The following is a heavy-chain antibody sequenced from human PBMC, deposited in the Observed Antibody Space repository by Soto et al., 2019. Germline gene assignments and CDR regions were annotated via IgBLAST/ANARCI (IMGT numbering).Heavy chain of an antibody. D-gene: IGHD6-6*01. CDR2: ISVDGGST. J-gene: IGHJ1*01. CDR1: GFTFSTYV. V-gene: IGHV3-30*14. Sequence: QVQLVESGGGVVQPGRSLRLSCIASGFTFSTYVIHWVRQAPGEGLEWVAGISVDGGSTHYTDSVKGRFTISRDNAKNTVYLQMDSLTVEETTVYYCAREDESIGHAGTFKHWGQGTVVTVSS. CDR3: AREDESIGHAGTFKH.